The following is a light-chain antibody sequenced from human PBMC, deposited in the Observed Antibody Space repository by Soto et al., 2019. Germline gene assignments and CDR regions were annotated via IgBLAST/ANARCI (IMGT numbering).Light chain of an antibody. CDR2: KAS. CDR1: QSISNW. V-gene: IGKV1-5*03. Sequence: DIQMTQSPSTLSASVGDSVTVTCQASQSISNWLAWYQQKPGKAPKLLIYKASTLESGVPSRFSGSGSGTEFTLTISSLQPDDFATYYCQQYDTYWTFGQGTKVEIK. CDR3: QQYDTYWT. J-gene: IGKJ1*01.